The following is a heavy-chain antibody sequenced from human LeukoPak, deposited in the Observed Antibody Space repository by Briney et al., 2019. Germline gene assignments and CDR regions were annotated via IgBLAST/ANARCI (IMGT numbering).Heavy chain of an antibody. Sequence: ASVKVSCKASGYTFTSYGISWVRQAPGQGLEWLGWIGVYNGHTNYAQKLQGRVTMTTDTSTTTAYMELRTLRSDDTAVYYCARGGRWELPRPYAFDVWGQGTVVTVSS. CDR1: GYTFTSYG. V-gene: IGHV1-18*01. D-gene: IGHD1-26*01. CDR2: IGVYNGHT. J-gene: IGHJ3*01. CDR3: ARGGRWELPRPYAFDV.